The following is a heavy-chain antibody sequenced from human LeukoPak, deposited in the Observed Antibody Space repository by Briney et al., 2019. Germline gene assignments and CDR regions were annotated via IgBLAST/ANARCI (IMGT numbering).Heavy chain of an antibody. Sequence: SETLSLTCSVSGGSISSYYWSWIRQPPGKGLEWIGYIYYSGRTSYNPSLKSRVTISVDTSKNQFSLRLSSVTAADTAVYYCARDLIRRDIVVVVANYYYYMDVWGKGTTVTVSS. V-gene: IGHV4-59*01. CDR1: GGSISSYY. CDR3: ARDLIRRDIVVVVANYYYYMDV. J-gene: IGHJ6*03. CDR2: IYYSGRT. D-gene: IGHD2-15*01.